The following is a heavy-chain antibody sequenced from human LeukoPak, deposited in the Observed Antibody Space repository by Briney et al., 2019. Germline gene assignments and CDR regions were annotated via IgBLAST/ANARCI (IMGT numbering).Heavy chain of an antibody. CDR3: ARGPMDIVVVPAAIVDY. V-gene: IGHV1-2*02. J-gene: IGHJ4*02. CDR1: EYTFTGYY. Sequence: ASVKVSCKASEYTFTGYYMHWVRQAPGQRLEWMGWINPNSGGTNYAQKFQGRVTMTRDTSISTAYMELSRLRYDDTAVYYCARGPMDIVVVPAAIVDYWGQGTLVTVSS. CDR2: INPNSGGT. D-gene: IGHD2-2*02.